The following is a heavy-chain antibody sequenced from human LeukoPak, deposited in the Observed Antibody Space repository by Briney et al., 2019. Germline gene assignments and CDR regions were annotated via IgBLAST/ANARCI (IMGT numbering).Heavy chain of an antibody. CDR2: IYYSGST. Sequence: SETLSLTCTVSGGSISNYYWNWIRQPPGKGLEWIGSIYYSGSTYYNPSLKSRVTISVDTSKNQFSLKLSSVTAADTAVYYCARQASSGWYYFDYWGQGTLVTVSS. J-gene: IGHJ4*02. CDR3: ARQASSGWYYFDY. CDR1: GGSISNYY. V-gene: IGHV4-39*01. D-gene: IGHD6-19*01.